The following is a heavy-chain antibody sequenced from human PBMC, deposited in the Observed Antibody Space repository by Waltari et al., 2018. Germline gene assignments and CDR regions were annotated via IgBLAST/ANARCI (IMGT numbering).Heavy chain of an antibody. CDR2: IDHSGST. CDR3: ARGYFDWLLPFDY. Sequence: QVKLQESGPGLVKPSETLSLTCAVSGYSISSGYYWGWIRQPPGKGMGWIGCIDHSGSTEYNPSLKRRGTKSVDTSKNQFSLKLSSVTAADTAVYYCARGYFDWLLPFDYWGQGTLVTVSS. V-gene: IGHV4-38-2*01. D-gene: IGHD3-9*01. J-gene: IGHJ4*02. CDR1: GYSISSGYY.